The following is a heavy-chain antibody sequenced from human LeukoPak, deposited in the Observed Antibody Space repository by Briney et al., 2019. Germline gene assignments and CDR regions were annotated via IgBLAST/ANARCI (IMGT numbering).Heavy chain of an antibody. CDR2: IIPIFGTA. D-gene: IGHD3-22*01. CDR3: ARVPYYYDSSGYYGIQHDAFDI. J-gene: IGHJ3*02. CDR1: GGTFSSYA. Sequence: SVKVSCKASGGTFSSYAISWVRQAPGQGLEWMGGIIPIFGTANYAQKFQGRVTITTDESTSTAYMELSGLRSEDTAVYYCARVPYYYDSSGYYGIQHDAFDIWGQGTMVTVSS. V-gene: IGHV1-69*05.